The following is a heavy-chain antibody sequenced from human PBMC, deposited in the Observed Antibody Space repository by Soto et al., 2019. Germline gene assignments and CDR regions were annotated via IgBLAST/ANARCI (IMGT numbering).Heavy chain of an antibody. Sequence: GGSLRLSCAASGFTFSSYDMHWVRQATGKGLEWVSAIGTAGDTYYPGSVKGRFTISRENAKNSLYLQMNSLRAGGTAVYYCARSGGAYYDFWSGYFKAQRHHYGMDVWGQGTTVTVSS. CDR2: IGTAGDT. CDR1: GFTFSSYD. V-gene: IGHV3-13*01. J-gene: IGHJ6*02. D-gene: IGHD3-3*01. CDR3: ARSGGAYYDFWSGYFKAQRHHYGMDV.